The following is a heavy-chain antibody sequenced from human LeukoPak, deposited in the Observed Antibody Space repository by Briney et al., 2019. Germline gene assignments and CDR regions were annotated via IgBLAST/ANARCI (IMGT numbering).Heavy chain of an antibody. CDR1: GGSISSYY. V-gene: IGHV4-59*08. J-gene: IGHJ5*02. D-gene: IGHD3-10*01. CDR2: IYYSGST. Sequence: SETLSLTCTVSGGSISSYYWSWIRQPPWKGLEWIGYIYYSGSTNYNPSLKSRVTISVDTSKNQFSLKLSSVTAADTAVYYCARHVLVVRGVISGWFDPWGQGTLVTVSS. CDR3: ARHVLVVRGVISGWFDP.